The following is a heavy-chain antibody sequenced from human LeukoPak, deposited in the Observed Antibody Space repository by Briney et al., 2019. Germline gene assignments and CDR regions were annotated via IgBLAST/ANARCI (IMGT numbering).Heavy chain of an antibody. J-gene: IGHJ4*02. Sequence: ASETLSLTCTVSGGSISSGGYYWSWIRQPPGKGLEGIGYIYHSGSTYYNPSLKSRVTISVDRSKNQFSLKLSSVTAADTAVYYCARTADTAMEHFDYWGQGTLVTVSS. CDR1: GGSISSGGYY. V-gene: IGHV4-30-2*01. D-gene: IGHD5-18*01. CDR3: ARTADTAMEHFDY. CDR2: IYHSGST.